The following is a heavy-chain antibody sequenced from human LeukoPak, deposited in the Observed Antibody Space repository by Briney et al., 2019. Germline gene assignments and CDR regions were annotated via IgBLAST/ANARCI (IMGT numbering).Heavy chain of an antibody. J-gene: IGHJ4*02. Sequence: EASVKVSCKASGYTFTDYYIIWMRQAPGRGLEYMGWINPKSGATRNGQNFQGRITMTRDTSVNTAYMDLGTLSSDDAAIYFCARGSAVSCTSTNCHAPLDYWGQGTLVTVSS. CDR1: GYTFTDYY. V-gene: IGHV1-2*02. CDR2: INPKSGAT. CDR3: ARGSAVSCTSTNCHAPLDY. D-gene: IGHD2-8*01.